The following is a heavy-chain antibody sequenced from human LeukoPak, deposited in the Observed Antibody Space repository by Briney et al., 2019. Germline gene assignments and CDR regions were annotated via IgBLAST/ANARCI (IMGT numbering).Heavy chain of an antibody. CDR1: GGSISSGDYY. V-gene: IGHV4-30-4*01. Sequence: SETLSLTCTVSGGSISSGDYYWSWIRQPPGKGLEWIGYIYYSGSTYYNPSLKSRVTISVDTSKNQFSLKLSSVTAADTAVYYCARVHPSKVHALDYWGQGTLVTVSS. CDR2: IYYSGST. J-gene: IGHJ4*02. CDR3: ARVHPSKVHALDY.